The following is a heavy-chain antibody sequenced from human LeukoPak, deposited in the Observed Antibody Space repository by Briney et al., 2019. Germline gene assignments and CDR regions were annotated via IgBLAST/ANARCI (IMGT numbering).Heavy chain of an antibody. D-gene: IGHD5-18*01. CDR1: GFTFSSYA. CDR3: ARGPYSYGPAGQAFDI. CDR2: ISYDGSNK. V-gene: IGHV3-30*04. J-gene: IGHJ3*02. Sequence: GGSLRLSCAASGFTFSSYAMHWVRQAPGKGLEWVAVISYDGSNKYYADSVKGRFTISRDNSKNTLYLQMNSLRAEDTAVYYCARGPYSYGPAGQAFDIWGQGTMVTVSS.